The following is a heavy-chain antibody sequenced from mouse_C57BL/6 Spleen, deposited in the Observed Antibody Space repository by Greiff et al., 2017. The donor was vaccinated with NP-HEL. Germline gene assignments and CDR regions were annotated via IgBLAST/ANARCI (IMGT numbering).Heavy chain of an antibody. Sequence: QVQLQQSGPELVKPGASVKISCKASGYAFSSSWMNWVKQRPGKGLEWIGRLYPGDGDTNYNGKFKGKATLTADKSSSTAYMQLSSLTSEDSAVYFCARSDYDDYYAMDYWGQGTSVTVSS. CDR1: GYAFSSSW. V-gene: IGHV1-82*01. CDR2: LYPGDGDT. D-gene: IGHD2-4*01. CDR3: ARSDYDDYYAMDY. J-gene: IGHJ4*01.